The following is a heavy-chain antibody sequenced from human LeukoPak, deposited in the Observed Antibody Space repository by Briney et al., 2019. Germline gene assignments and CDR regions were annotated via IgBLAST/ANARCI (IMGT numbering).Heavy chain of an antibody. D-gene: IGHD3-16*01. V-gene: IGHV3-7*01. CDR3: ARGYNGGSDY. J-gene: IGHJ4*02. CDR1: RCIVRDYW. Sequence: GGSLRLSCAASRCIVRDYWMNWVRQAPAQGLEWLANIKQDGGARYYVGSVKGRFTISSHSAKSLVYLQMDSLRAEDTATYYCARGYNGGSDYWGPGTLVTVSS. CDR2: IKQDGGAR.